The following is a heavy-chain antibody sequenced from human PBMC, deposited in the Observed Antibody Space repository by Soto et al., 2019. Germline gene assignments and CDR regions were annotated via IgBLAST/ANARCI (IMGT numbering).Heavy chain of an antibody. CDR1: GFRVSGGY. CDR3: ARANEFNAFDV. J-gene: IGHJ3*01. Sequence: EVQLVESGGDLVQPGGSLRLSCVASGFRVSGGYMNWVRQSPGKGPEWVSVIYSGGSTYQADSVKGRFIISRDDSANTLYLHMNSLRPEDTAVYFCARANEFNAFDVWGPGTRVTVSS. D-gene: IGHD3-10*01. CDR2: IYSGGST. V-gene: IGHV3-53*04.